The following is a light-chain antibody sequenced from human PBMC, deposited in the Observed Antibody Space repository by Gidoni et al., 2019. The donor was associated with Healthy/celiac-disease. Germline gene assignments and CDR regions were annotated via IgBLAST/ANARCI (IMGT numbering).Light chain of an antibody. CDR3: SSYTSSSTLV. CDR2: DVS. CDR1: SSDVGGYNY. Sequence: QSALTQPASVSGSPGQSITISCTGTSSDVGGYNYVSWYQQHPGKVPKLMIYDVSNRPLGVSNRFSGSKSGNTASLTISGLQAEDEADYYCSSYTSSSTLVFGTGTKVTVL. V-gene: IGLV2-14*03. J-gene: IGLJ1*01.